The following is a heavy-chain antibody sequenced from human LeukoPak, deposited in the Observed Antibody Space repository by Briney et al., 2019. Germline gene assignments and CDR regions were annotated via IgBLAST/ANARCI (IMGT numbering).Heavy chain of an antibody. CDR3: ARDYSTVTTFFDY. D-gene: IGHD4-17*01. V-gene: IGHV3-23*01. J-gene: IGHJ4*02. CDR1: GFTFSSYG. CDR2: ITGTGHIT. Sequence: GGTLRLSCAASGFTFSSYGMSWVRQAPGKGLEWVSAITGTGHITYYADSVKGRFTISRDNSKNTLYLQMNSLRAEDTALYYCARDYSTVTTFFDYWGQGTLVTVSS.